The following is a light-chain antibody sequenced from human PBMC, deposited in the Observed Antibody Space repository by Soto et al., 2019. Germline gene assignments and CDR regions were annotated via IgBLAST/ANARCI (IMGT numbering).Light chain of an antibody. Sequence: DIVMTQSPDSLAVSLGERATINCKSSQSVLYSSNNNNYLAWYQQKPGQPPKLLIYWASTRESGVPDRFSASRSGTDFTLTISSLPAADVAVYYCQQYYNKVTFGHGTRLEI. J-gene: IGKJ5*01. CDR1: QSVLYSSNNNNY. V-gene: IGKV4-1*01. CDR2: WAS. CDR3: QQYYNKVT.